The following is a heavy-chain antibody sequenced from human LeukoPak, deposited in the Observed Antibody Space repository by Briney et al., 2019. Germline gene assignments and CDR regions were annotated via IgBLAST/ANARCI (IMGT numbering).Heavy chain of an antibody. D-gene: IGHD4-17*01. Sequence: SQTLSLTCAISGDSVSSNSAAWNWIRQSPSRGPEWLGRTYYRSKWYNDYAVSVKSRITINPDASKNQFSLQLNSVTPEDTAVYYCARDLRCGEANYYGMDVWGQGTTVTVSS. CDR1: GDSVSSNSAA. CDR3: ARDLRCGEANYYGMDV. V-gene: IGHV6-1*01. J-gene: IGHJ6*02. CDR2: TYYRSKWYN.